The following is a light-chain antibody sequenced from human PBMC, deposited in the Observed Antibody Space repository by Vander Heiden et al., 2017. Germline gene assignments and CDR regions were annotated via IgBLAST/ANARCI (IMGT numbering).Light chain of an antibody. J-gene: IGKJ4*01. CDR1: QSVLYSSNNKNY. V-gene: IGKV4-1*01. CDR3: QQYYSTPLT. CDR2: WAS. Sequence: IVTTQSPDSLAGSLGERATINCKSSQSVLYSSNNKNYLAWYQQKPGQPPKLLIYWASTRESGVPDRFSGSGSGTDFTLTISSLQAEDVAVYYCQQYYSTPLTFGGGTKVEIK.